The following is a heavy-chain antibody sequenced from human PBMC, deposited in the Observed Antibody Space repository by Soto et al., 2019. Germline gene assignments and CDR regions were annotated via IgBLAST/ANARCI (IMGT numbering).Heavy chain of an antibody. J-gene: IGHJ6*02. CDR3: ARLLPSRDYSKYALGYYYYGMHX. V-gene: IGHV5-51*01. CDR2: IYPGDSDT. Sequence: GESLKISWKGSGYSFTSYWIGWVRQMPGKGLELMVIIYPGDSDTRYSPSFQGQVTISADKSIITAYLQWSSLKASDTDMYYCARLLPSRDYSKYALGYYYYGMHXWGQATTFTVS. D-gene: IGHD4-4*01. CDR1: GYSFTSYW.